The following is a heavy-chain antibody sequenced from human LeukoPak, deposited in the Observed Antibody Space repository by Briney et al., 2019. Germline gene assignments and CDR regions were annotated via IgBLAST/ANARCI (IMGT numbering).Heavy chain of an antibody. CDR1: GFTFSSYS. CDR2: IRYDGSNK. D-gene: IGHD3-3*01. CDR3: ARELDLEWLLYYYYYMDV. V-gene: IGHV3-30*02. J-gene: IGHJ6*03. Sequence: GGSLRLSCAASGFTFSSYSMNWVRQAPGKGLEWVAFIRYDGSNKYYADSVKGRFTISRDNSKNTLYLQMNSLRAEDTAVYYCARELDLEWLLYYYYYMDVWGKGTTVTVSS.